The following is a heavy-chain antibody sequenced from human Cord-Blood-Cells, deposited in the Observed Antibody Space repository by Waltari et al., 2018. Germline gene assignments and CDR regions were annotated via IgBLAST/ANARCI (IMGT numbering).Heavy chain of an antibody. CDR2: IWYDGSNK. D-gene: IGHD7-27*01. CDR1: GFTFSSHC. Sequence: QVQLVESGGGVVQPGRSLRLSCAAYGFTFSSHCLQCVVQAPGTGLEWVAVIWYDGSNKYYADSVKGRFTISRDNSKNTLYLQMNSLRAEDTAVYYCARDLWGSDAFDIWGQGTMVTVSS. V-gene: IGHV3-33*01. J-gene: IGHJ3*02. CDR3: ARDLWGSDAFDI.